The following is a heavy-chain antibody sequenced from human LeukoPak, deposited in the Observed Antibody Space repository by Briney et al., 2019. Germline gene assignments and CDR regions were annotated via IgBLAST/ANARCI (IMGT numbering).Heavy chain of an antibody. V-gene: IGHV3-7*03. CDR2: INQDGNEK. CDR3: ARDSRRYSSSSGFDY. CDR1: GFTVSTNY. D-gene: IGHD6-6*01. J-gene: IGHJ4*02. Sequence: GGSPRLSCAASGFTVSTNYMSWVRQAPGKGLEWVANINQDGNEKHYVDSVKGRFTISRDNAKNSVYLQMNRLRADDTAVYYCARDSRRYSSSSGFDYWGQGTLVTVSS.